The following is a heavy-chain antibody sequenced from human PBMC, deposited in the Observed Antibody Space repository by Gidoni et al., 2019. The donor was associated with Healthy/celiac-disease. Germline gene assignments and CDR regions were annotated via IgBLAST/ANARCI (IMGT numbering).Heavy chain of an antibody. D-gene: IGHD4-17*01. V-gene: IGHV1-69*01. J-gene: IGHJ4*02. Sequence: QVQLVQSGAAVTKPGSSVKVSCKASGGTFSSYAISWVRQAPGQGLEWMGGIIPSFGTANYAQKFQGRVTITADESTSTAYMELSSLRAEDTAVYYGAALEGSWDYGDYGLHYYFDYWGQGTLVTVSS. CDR2: IIPSFGTA. CDR1: GGTFSSYA. CDR3: AALEGSWDYGDYGLHYYFDY.